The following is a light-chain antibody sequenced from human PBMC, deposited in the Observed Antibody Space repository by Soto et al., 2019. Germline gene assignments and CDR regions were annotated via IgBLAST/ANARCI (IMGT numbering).Light chain of an antibody. Sequence: DIQMTQSPFTLSASVGDRVTITCRASQSIGRWLAWYQQKPGKAPKLLIYAASTLQSGVPSRFSGSGSGTDFTLTISCLQSEDFATYYCQQYYSYPWTFGQGTKVDIK. CDR2: AAS. V-gene: IGKV1-5*01. CDR3: QQYYSYPWT. CDR1: QSIGRW. J-gene: IGKJ1*01.